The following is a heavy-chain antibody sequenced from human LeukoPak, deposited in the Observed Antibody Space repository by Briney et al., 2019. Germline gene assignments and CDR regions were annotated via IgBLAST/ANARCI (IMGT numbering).Heavy chain of an antibody. CDR1: GGSLSTYY. CDR2: IYYSGST. Sequence: SETLSLTCTVSGGSLSTYYWSWIRQSPAKGLEWIGSIYYSGSTNYNPSLKSRFTISVDTSKNQFSLELSSVTAADTAVYYCAVNLTRHTFDIWGQGTMVTVSS. J-gene: IGHJ3*02. V-gene: IGHV4-59*08. CDR3: AVNLTRHTFDI. D-gene: IGHD1-1*01.